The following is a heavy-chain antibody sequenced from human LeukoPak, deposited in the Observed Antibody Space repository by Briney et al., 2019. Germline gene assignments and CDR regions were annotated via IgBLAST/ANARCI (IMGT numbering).Heavy chain of an antibody. CDR3: ARSPDGFDY. CDR1: GFTFRAMR. CDR2: ISSSSTNI. V-gene: IGHV3-21*01. Sequence: GGSLRLSCAASGFTFRAMRMNWVRQAPGKGLEWVSSISSSSTNIYYADSVRGRFTISRDNAKNSLYLQMSSLRAEDTAVYYCARSPDGFDYWGQGTLVTVSS. J-gene: IGHJ4*02. D-gene: IGHD4-17*01.